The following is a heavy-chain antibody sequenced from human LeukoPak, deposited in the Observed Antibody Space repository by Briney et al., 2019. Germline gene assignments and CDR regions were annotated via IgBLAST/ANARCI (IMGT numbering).Heavy chain of an antibody. Sequence: SETLSLTCAVYGGSFSGYYWSWIRQPPGKGLEWIGEINHSGSTNYNPSLKSRVTISVDTSKNQFSLKLSSVTAADTAVYYCARTSFLWAAAGSFDYWGQGTLVTVSS. D-gene: IGHD6-13*01. CDR1: GGSFSGYY. V-gene: IGHV4-34*01. J-gene: IGHJ4*02. CDR3: ARTSFLWAAAGSFDY. CDR2: INHSGST.